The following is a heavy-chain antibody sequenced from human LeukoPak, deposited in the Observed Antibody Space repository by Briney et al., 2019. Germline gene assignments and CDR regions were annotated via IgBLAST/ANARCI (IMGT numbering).Heavy chain of an antibody. CDR3: ARGSHHRDGYIDDAFDI. Sequence: SETLSLTCTVSGGSISSYYWSWIRQPPGKGLEWIGYIYYSGSTNYNPSLKSRVTISVDTSKNQFSLKLSSVTAADTAVYYCARGSHHRDGYIDDAFDIWGQGTMVTVSS. CDR2: IYYSGST. D-gene: IGHD5-24*01. CDR1: GGSISSYY. J-gene: IGHJ3*02. V-gene: IGHV4-59*01.